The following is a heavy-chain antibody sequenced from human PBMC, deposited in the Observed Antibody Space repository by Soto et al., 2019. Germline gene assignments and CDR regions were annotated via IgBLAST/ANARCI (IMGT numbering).Heavy chain of an antibody. CDR1: GFSLSSTRMA. Sequence: QITLKESGPTLVKTTQTLTLTCTFSGFSLSSTRMAVGWIRQPPGKALECLALIYWDVEKRYSPFLKSRLTITRVTSKNQVFLTMSNMDPVDTARYYCAHIVVAGLGYPFDYWGQGTLVTVSS. J-gene: IGHJ4*02. CDR3: AHIVVAGLGYPFDY. D-gene: IGHD6-19*01. CDR2: IYWDVEK. V-gene: IGHV2-5*02.